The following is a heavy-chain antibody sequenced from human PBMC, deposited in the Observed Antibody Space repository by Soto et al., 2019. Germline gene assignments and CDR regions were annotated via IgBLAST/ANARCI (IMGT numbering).Heavy chain of an antibody. Sequence: QITLKESGPTLVKPTQTLTLTCTFSGFSLSTSGVGVGWIRQPPGKALEWLALIYWDDDKRYSPSLKSRLTIXKXISKNQVVLTMTNMDPVDTATYYCAHRLAATGLFDYWGQGTLVTVSS. CDR3: AHRLAATGLFDY. J-gene: IGHJ4*02. D-gene: IGHD6-13*01. V-gene: IGHV2-5*02. CDR2: IYWDDDK. CDR1: GFSLSTSGVG.